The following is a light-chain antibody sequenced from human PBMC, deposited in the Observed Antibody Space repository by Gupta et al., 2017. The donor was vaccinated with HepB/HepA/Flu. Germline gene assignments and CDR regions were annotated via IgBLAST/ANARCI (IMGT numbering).Light chain of an antibody. V-gene: IGKV1-39*01. J-gene: IGKJ2*01. CDR1: QNIHAF. CDR3: QQSFEIPFT. Sequence: DLQMTQSPSSLAASVGDRVTITFRTSQNIHAFLNWYQQRPGKAPKLLIYLASTLQSGVPSTFNGRGSGTDFTLSISSLKAEDFGTYYCQQSFEIPFTFGQGTKLEIK. CDR2: LAS.